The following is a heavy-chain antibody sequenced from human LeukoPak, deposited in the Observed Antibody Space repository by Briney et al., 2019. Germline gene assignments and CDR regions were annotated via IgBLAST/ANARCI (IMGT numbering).Heavy chain of an antibody. D-gene: IGHD6-13*01. CDR1: GSTFTSYY. CDR3: ARSRYSSRWRDGFDI. J-gene: IGHJ3*02. V-gene: IGHV1-46*01. Sequence: WASVKVSCKASGSTFTSYYMHWVRQAPGQGLEWMGLINPSGGSTSYAQKFQGRVTMTTDTSTSTAYMELRSLRSDDTAVYYCARSRYSSRWRDGFDIWGQGTMVTVSS. CDR2: INPSGGST.